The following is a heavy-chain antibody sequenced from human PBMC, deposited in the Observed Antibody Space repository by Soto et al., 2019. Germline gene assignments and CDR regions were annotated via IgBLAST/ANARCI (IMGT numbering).Heavy chain of an antibody. Sequence: QGQLVESGGGVVQPGRSLRLSCAASGFTFSSYGMHWVRQAPGKGLEWVAVILSDGNNKFYADSVKGRFTISRDNSKNTLYLQMDSLRVEDTAVYYCAKGRGNYWAIDSWGQGTLVTVSS. V-gene: IGHV3-30*18. J-gene: IGHJ4*02. CDR2: ILSDGNNK. CDR3: AKGRGNYWAIDS. D-gene: IGHD1-7*01. CDR1: GFTFSSYG.